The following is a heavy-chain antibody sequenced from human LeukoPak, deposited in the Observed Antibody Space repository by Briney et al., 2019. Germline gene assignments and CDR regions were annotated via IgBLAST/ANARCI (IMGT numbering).Heavy chain of an antibody. J-gene: IGHJ6*02. D-gene: IGHD3-16*01. CDR2: IIPIFGTA. CDR1: GGTFSSYA. Sequence: SVKVSCKASGGTFSSYAISWVRQAPGQGLEWMGGIIPIFGTANYAQKLQGRVTITADESTSTAYMELSSLRSEDTAVYYCARDGALSPDVYGMDVWGQGTTVTVSS. V-gene: IGHV1-69*13. CDR3: ARDGALSPDVYGMDV.